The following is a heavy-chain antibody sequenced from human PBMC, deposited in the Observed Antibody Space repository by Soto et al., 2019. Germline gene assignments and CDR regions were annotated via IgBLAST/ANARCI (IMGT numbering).Heavy chain of an antibody. CDR3: ARAAHYDFWSGYYYMDV. CDR2: ISGSGGIT. J-gene: IGHJ6*03. Sequence: GGSLRLSCATSSFTFSSYAMAWVRQAPGKGLEWVSAISGSGGITYHAASVKGRFSISRDNSRNMLYLQMNSLGAEDTAVYYCARAAHYDFWSGYYYMDVWGIGTTVTVSS. V-gene: IGHV3-23*01. D-gene: IGHD3-3*01. CDR1: SFTFSSYA.